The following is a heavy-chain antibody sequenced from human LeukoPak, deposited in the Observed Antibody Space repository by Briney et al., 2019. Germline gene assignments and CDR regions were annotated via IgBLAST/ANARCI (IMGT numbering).Heavy chain of an antibody. J-gene: IGHJ4*02. CDR3: ARVMITFGGVIAPHFDY. D-gene: IGHD3-16*02. V-gene: IGHV1-2*02. Sequence: ASVKVSXKASGYTFTGYYMHWVRQAPGQGLEWMGWINPNSGGTNYAQKFQGRVTMTRDTSISTAYMELSRLRSDDTAVYYCARVMITFGGVIAPHFDYWGQGTLVTVSS. CDR2: INPNSGGT. CDR1: GYTFTGYY.